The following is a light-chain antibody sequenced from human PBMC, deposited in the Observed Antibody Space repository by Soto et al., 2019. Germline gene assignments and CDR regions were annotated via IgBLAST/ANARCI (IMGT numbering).Light chain of an antibody. Sequence: SYELTQPPSVSVAPGQTARITCGGNNIGSESVHWYQKKPGQAPVLVVYDDSDRPSGIPERFSGSNSGNTATLTISRVEAGDEADYYCGTWDSSLSAWVFGGGTKLTVL. J-gene: IGLJ3*02. V-gene: IGLV3-21*02. CDR3: GTWDSSLSAWV. CDR2: DDS. CDR1: NIGSES.